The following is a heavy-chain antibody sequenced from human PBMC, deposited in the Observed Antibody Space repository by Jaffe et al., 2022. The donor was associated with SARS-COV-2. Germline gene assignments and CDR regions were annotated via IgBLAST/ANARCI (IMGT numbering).Heavy chain of an antibody. V-gene: IGHV2-5*02. Sequence: QITLKESGPTLVKPTQTLTLTCTFSGFSLSTSGVGVGWIRQPPGKALEWLALIYWDDDKRYSPSLKSRLTITKDTSKDQVVLTMTYMDPVDTATYYCAHKPYYSDSSGYYYLGLVDPFYFDYWGQGTLVTVSS. CDR1: GFSLSTSGVG. CDR2: IYWDDDK. D-gene: IGHD3-22*01. J-gene: IGHJ4*02. CDR3: AHKPYYSDSSGYYYLGLVDPFYFDY.